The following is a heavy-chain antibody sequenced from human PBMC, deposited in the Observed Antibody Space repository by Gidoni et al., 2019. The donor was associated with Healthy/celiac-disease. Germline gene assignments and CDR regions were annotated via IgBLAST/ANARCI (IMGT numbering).Heavy chain of an antibody. V-gene: IGHV3-53*01. D-gene: IGHD3-22*01. CDR1: GFTVSSNY. Sequence: EVQLVESGGGLIQPGGSLRLSCAASGFTVSSNYMSWVRQAPGKGLEWVSVIYSGGSTYYAASLKGRFTISRDNSKNTLYLQMNSLRAEDTAVYYCARLTQSYYYDSSGDDAFDIWGQGTMVTVSS. J-gene: IGHJ3*02. CDR3: ARLTQSYYYDSSGDDAFDI. CDR2: IYSGGST.